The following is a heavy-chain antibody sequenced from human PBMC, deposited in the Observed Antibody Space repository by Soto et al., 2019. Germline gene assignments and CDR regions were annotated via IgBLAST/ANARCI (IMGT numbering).Heavy chain of an antibody. CDR2: FDPEDGET. Sequence: ASVKVSCKVSGYTLTELSMHWVRQAPGKGPERMGGFDPEDGETIYAQKFQGRVTMTEDTSTDTAYMELSSLRSEDTAVYYCTTGQRPIRFLEWLSRYYFDYWGQGTLVTVSS. V-gene: IGHV1-24*01. J-gene: IGHJ4*02. CDR1: GYTLTELS. CDR3: TTGQRPIRFLEWLSRYYFDY. D-gene: IGHD3-3*01.